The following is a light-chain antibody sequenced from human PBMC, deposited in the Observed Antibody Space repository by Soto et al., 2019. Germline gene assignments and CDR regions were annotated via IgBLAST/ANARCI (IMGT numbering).Light chain of an antibody. Sequence: EIVLTQSPGTLSLSPRERATLSCRASQSVSSNYLAWYPQKPGQAPRLLIYGGSSMATGIPDRFSGSGSGQDFTLTISRLEPEDFAVYYCQHYGGSPPNTFGQGTKLETK. CDR3: QHYGGSPPNT. V-gene: IGKV3-20*01. CDR1: QSVSSNY. CDR2: GGS. J-gene: IGKJ2*01.